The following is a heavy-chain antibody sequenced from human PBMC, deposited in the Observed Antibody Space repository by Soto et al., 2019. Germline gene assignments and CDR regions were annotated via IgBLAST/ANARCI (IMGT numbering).Heavy chain of an antibody. CDR3: AKEKFMVRGAFDY. J-gene: IGHJ4*02. V-gene: IGHV3-30*18. D-gene: IGHD3-10*01. CDR2: ISYDGSNK. CDR1: GFTFSSYG. Sequence: QVQLVESGGGVVQPGRSLRLSCAASGFTFSSYGMHWVRQAPGKGLEWVAVISYDGSNKYYADSVKGRFTISRDNSKNTLSLQMNSLRAEDTAVYYCAKEKFMVRGAFDYWGQGTLVTVSS.